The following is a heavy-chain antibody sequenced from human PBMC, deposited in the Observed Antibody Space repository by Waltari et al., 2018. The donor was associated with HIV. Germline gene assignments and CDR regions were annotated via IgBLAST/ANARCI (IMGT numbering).Heavy chain of an antibody. D-gene: IGHD2-21*01. V-gene: IGHV1-8*01. CDR3: ARVRLRRLGSCAYQYYGLDV. J-gene: IGHJ6*02. CDR1: GYTFTSYD. CDR2: RKPNSGNT. Sequence: QVQLVQSGAEVKKPGASVKVSCKASGYTFTSYDITWVRQATGQGLEWIGCRKPNSGNTGYAQKFKGRVTMTRNTSISTAYMELSSLRSEDTAVYYCARVRLRRLGSCAYQYYGLDVWGQGTTVTVFS.